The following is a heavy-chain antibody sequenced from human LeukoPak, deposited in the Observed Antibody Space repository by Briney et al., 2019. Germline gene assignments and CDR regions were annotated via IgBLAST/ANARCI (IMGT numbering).Heavy chain of an antibody. CDR2: IYYSGST. Sequence: SETLSLTCTVSGVSISSYYWSWIRQPPGKGLEWIGYIYYSGSTNYNPSLKSRVTISVDTSKNQFSLKLSSVTAADTAVYYCAREVQLERRPDAFDIWGQGTMVTVSS. J-gene: IGHJ3*02. V-gene: IGHV4-59*01. CDR1: GVSISSYY. CDR3: AREVQLERRPDAFDI. D-gene: IGHD1-1*01.